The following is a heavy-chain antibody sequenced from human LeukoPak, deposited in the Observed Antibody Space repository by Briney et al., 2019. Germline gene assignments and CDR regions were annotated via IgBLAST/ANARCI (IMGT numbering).Heavy chain of an antibody. Sequence: GGSLRLSCAASGFTFSSYWMSWVRQAPGKGLEWVADIKQDGSEKYYVDSVKGRFTISRDNAKNSLFLEMKSLRAEDTAVYYCVRHSDYWGQGTLVTVSS. CDR1: GFTFSSYW. V-gene: IGHV3-7*02. CDR2: IKQDGSEK. CDR3: VRHSDY. J-gene: IGHJ4*02.